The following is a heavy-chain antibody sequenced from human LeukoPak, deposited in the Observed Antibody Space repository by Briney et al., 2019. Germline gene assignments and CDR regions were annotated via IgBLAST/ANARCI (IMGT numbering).Heavy chain of an antibody. J-gene: IGHJ4*02. V-gene: IGHV3-48*02. CDR2: ISSTSNTI. CDR1: GFTFGDYA. Sequence: GRSLRLSCAGSGFTFGDYAINWVRQAPGKGLEWVSYISSTSNTIFYADSVKGRFTISRDNAKNSLYLQMSSLRNEDTAVYYGVRYSSISEDYWGQGALVTVSS. D-gene: IGHD6-6*01. CDR3: VRYSSISEDY.